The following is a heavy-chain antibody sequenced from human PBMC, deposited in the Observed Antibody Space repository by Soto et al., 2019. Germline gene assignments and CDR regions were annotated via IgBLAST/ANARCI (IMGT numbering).Heavy chain of an antibody. V-gene: IGHV4-34*01. CDR1: GGSFSGYY. CDR2: INHSGST. Sequence: QVQLQQWGAGLLKPSEPLSLTCAVYGGSFSGYYWSWIRQPPGKGLEWIGEINHSGSTNYNPSLKSRVTISVYTSKKQYSLKVSSVTAADTAVYYCARGGWFGESWGKGALVTVSS. J-gene: IGHJ5*02. CDR3: ARGGWFGES. D-gene: IGHD3-10*01.